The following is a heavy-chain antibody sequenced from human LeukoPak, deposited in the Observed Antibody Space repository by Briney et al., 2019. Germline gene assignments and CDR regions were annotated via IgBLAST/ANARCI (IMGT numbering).Heavy chain of an antibody. V-gene: IGHV1-18*01. CDR2: ISAYNGNT. CDR1: GYTFTSYG. CDR3: ARDKSSGLVSYFDY. J-gene: IGHJ4*02. D-gene: IGHD6-19*01. Sequence: AASVKVSCKASGYTFTSYGISWVRQAPGQGLEWMGWISAYNGNTNYAQKLQGRITMTTDTSTSTAYMELRSLRSDDTAVYYCARDKSSGLVSYFDYWGQGTLVTVSS.